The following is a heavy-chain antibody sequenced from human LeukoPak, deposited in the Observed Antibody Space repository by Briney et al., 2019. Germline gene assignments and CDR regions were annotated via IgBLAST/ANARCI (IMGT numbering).Heavy chain of an antibody. Sequence: SETLSLTCTVSGGSISSYYWSWIRQPAGKGLEWIGRISTSGSTNYNPSLKSRVTMSVDTSKNQFSLKLSSVTAADTAVYYCAREREGIVVPAAPTYFDYWGQGTLVTVSS. CDR2: ISTSGST. D-gene: IGHD2-2*01. V-gene: IGHV4-4*07. J-gene: IGHJ4*02. CDR3: AREREGIVVPAAPTYFDY. CDR1: GGSISSYY.